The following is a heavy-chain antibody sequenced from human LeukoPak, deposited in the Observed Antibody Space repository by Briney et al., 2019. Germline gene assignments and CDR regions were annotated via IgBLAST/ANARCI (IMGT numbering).Heavy chain of an antibody. CDR3: AKTTAGYSSGRYPGWPVDY. J-gene: IGHJ4*02. V-gene: IGHV3-23*01. CDR2: ISGSGGGT. CDR1: GFTFGSYA. Sequence: GGSLRLSCAASGFTFGSYAMYWVRQAPGKGLEWVTGISGSGGGTFYADSVKGRFTISRDNSENTVYLQMNSLGADDTAVYYCAKTTAGYSSGRYPGWPVDYWGQGTLVTVSS. D-gene: IGHD6-19*01.